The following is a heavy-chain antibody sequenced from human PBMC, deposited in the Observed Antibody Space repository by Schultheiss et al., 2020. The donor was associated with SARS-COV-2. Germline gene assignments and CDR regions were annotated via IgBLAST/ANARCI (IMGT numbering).Heavy chain of an antibody. V-gene: IGHV4-34*01. Sequence: SETLSLTCAVYGGSFSGYYWSWIRQPPGKGLEWIGYIHYSGSTYYNPSLKSRVTISVDTSKNQFSLKLSSVTAADTAVYYCARMAWDWNGMDVWGQGTTVTVSS. J-gene: IGHJ6*02. CDR3: ARMAWDWNGMDV. CDR1: GGSFSGYY. D-gene: IGHD3/OR15-3a*01. CDR2: IHYSGST.